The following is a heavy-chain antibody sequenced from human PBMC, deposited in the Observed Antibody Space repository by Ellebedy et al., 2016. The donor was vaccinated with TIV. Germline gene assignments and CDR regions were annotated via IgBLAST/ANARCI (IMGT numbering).Heavy chain of an antibody. V-gene: IGHV4-59*01. Sequence: MPSETLSLTCTVSGGSISSYYWSWIRQPPGKGLEWIGYIYYSGSTNYNPSLKSRVTISVDTSKNQFSLKLSSVTAADTAVYYCARNPQGYDILPGYYSTGMDVWGQGTTVTVSS. CDR3: ARNPQGYDILPGYYSTGMDV. D-gene: IGHD3-9*01. CDR2: IYYSGST. CDR1: GGSISSYY. J-gene: IGHJ6*02.